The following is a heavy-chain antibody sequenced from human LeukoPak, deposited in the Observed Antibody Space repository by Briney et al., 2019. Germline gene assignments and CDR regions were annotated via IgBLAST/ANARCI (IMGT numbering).Heavy chain of an antibody. CDR1: GFTFSSYW. CDR2: IKQDGSEK. V-gene: IGHV3-7*01. Sequence: GGSLGLSCAASGFTFSSYWMHWVRQAPGKGLEWVASIKQDGSEKYYVDSVKGRFTISRDNAKNSLYLQMNSLRAEDTAVYYCARENYDSSEDAFDIWGQGTMVTVSS. D-gene: IGHD3-22*01. J-gene: IGHJ3*02. CDR3: ARENYDSSEDAFDI.